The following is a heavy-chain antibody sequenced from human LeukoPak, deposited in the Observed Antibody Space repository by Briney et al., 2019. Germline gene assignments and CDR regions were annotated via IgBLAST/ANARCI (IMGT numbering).Heavy chain of an antibody. V-gene: IGHV3-72*01. CDR2: IRNKPNSYTT. D-gene: IGHD5-18*01. Sequence: GGSLRLSCAASGFTFSDHYMDWVRQAPGKGLEWVGRIRNKPNSYTTEYAASVKGRFTISRDDSKNSLYLQMDSLITEDTAVYYCARIEDRGYSYGHSDYWGQGTLVTVSS. CDR3: ARIEDRGYSYGHSDY. J-gene: IGHJ4*02. CDR1: GFTFSDHY.